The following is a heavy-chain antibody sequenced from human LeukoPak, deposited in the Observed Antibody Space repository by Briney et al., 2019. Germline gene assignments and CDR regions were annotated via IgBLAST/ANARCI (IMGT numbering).Heavy chain of an antibody. CDR3: AREYSYPASWFDP. CDR2: IYSGGST. CDR1: GFTVSSNY. D-gene: IGHD5-18*01. Sequence: GGSLRLSCAASGFTVSSNYMSWVRQAPGKGLEWVSVIYSGGSTYYADSVKGRFTISRDNSKNTLYLQMNSLRAEDTAVYYCAREYSYPASWFDPWGQGTLVTVSS. J-gene: IGHJ5*02. V-gene: IGHV3-53*01.